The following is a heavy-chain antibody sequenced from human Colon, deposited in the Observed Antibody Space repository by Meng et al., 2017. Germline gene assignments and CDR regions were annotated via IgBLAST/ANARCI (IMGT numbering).Heavy chain of an antibody. Sequence: SETLSLTCTVSGDSVSSDYWSWIRQPPGKGPEWIAFIYDTASTNYNPSLKSQVTISVDTSKNQFSLNLSSVTAADTAVYYCARGPPSDYWGPGTLVTVSS. CDR2: IYDTAST. CDR1: GDSVSSDY. V-gene: IGHV4-59*02. CDR3: ARGPPSDY. J-gene: IGHJ4*02.